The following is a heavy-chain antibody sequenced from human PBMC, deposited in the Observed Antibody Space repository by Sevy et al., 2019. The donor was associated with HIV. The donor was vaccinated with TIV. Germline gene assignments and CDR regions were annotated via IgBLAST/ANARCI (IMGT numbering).Heavy chain of an antibody. V-gene: IGHV3-15*01. CDR1: GFSFKNVW. J-gene: IGHJ3*02. D-gene: IGHD1-1*01. CDR2: AKRKSDGGSI. CDR3: ATVLGTGAAGAFEI. Sequence: GGSLRLSCAGSGFSFKNVWMTWVRQTPGKGLEWVGHAKRKSDGGSIDYGSPVNGGFTISRDDSKDMLYLQMSSLKTEDTGVYYCATVLGTGAAGAFEIWGHGTMVTVSS.